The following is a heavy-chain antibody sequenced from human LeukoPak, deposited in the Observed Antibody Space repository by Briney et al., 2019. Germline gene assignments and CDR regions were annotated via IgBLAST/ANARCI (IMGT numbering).Heavy chain of an antibody. CDR1: GFTFSNIW. Sequence: PGGSLRLSCAASGFTFSNIWMSWVRQAPGKGLERVANIKHDGSETNYVDSVKGRFTISRDNAKNSLHLQMNSLRAEDTAVYYCAKNGGPHGMDVWGQGTTVTVSS. J-gene: IGHJ6*02. V-gene: IGHV3-7*02. D-gene: IGHD3-10*01. CDR3: AKNGGPHGMDV. CDR2: IKHDGSET.